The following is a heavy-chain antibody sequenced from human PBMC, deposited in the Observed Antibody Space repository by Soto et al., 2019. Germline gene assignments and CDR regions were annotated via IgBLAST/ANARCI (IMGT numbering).Heavy chain of an antibody. V-gene: IGHV4-30-4*01. CDR2: IYYNGDN. Sequence: QVRLQESGPKLVRPSQTLSLSCSVSGVSINRGDHDLSWIRQFPGRGLEWIGSIYYNGDNNYNPSLGSRVTMSVDTSKNKFFLDLQSVVDADTAVYFCAREEGNIVQVPYYCGQGNLITVSS. CDR3: AREEGNIVQVPYY. J-gene: IGHJ4*02. CDR1: GVSINRGDHD. D-gene: IGHD2-15*01.